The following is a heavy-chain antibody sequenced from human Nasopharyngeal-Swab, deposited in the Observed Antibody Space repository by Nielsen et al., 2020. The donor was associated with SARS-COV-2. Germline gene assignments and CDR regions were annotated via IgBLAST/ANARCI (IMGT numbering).Heavy chain of an antibody. CDR3: ARGDWGHFDY. D-gene: IGHD7-27*01. Sequence: LRLSFAIPGDSVSTNFVAWNWIRQSPSRGLEWLGRTYYRSKWYNDYAVSVKSRLTINPDTSKNQVSLQLNSVTPEDTAVYYCARGDWGHFDYWGQGTLVTVSS. J-gene: IGHJ4*02. CDR2: TYYRSKWYN. CDR1: GDSVSTNFVA. V-gene: IGHV6-1*01.